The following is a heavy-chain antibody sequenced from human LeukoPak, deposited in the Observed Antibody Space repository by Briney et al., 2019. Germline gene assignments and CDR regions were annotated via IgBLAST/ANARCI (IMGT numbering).Heavy chain of an antibody. CDR2: IDPADDEE. CDR3: ATINMIEVGLQRWFDP. D-gene: IGHD3-22*01. V-gene: IGHV1-69-2*01. J-gene: IGHJ5*02. CDR1: GYSFSDYY. Sequence: PGASVKVSCKASGYSFSDYYMHWLRLAPGKGLEWVGRIDPADDEEIYAEKFRGRVTVSADTSIETAYLELRNLKIEDTAVYYCATINMIEVGLQRWFDPRGQGTLVAVSS.